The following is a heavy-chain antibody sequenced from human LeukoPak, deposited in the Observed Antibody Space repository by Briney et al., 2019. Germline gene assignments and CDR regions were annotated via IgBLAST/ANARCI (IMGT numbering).Heavy chain of an antibody. CDR2: IYYSGST. Sequence: SETLSLTCTVSGGSISSYHWSWIRQPPGKGLEWIGYIYYSGSTNYNPSLKSRVTISVDTSKNQFSLKLSSVTAADTAVYYCAREVVGGYSFDYWGQGTLVTVSS. J-gene: IGHJ4*02. CDR1: GGSISSYH. V-gene: IGHV4-59*01. D-gene: IGHD4-23*01. CDR3: AREVVGGYSFDY.